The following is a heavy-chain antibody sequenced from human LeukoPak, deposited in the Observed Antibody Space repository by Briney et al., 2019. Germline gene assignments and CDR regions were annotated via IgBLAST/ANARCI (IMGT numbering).Heavy chain of an antibody. V-gene: IGHV5-51*01. CDR3: ARSVDIVVVPAAIESHYYMDV. Sequence: PGESLKISCKGSGYSFTSYWIGWVRQLPGKGLEWMGIIYPGDSATRYSPSFQGQVTISADKPISTAYLQWSSLKAADTAMYYCARSVDIVVVPAAIESHYYMDVWGKGTTVTVSS. J-gene: IGHJ6*03. CDR1: GYSFTSYW. CDR2: IYPGDSAT. D-gene: IGHD2-2*02.